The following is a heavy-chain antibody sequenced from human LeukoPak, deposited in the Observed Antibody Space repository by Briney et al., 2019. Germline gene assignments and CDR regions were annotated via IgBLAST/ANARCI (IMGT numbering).Heavy chain of an antibody. V-gene: IGHV5-51*01. J-gene: IGHJ4*02. CDR2: IYPRDSDT. D-gene: IGHD3-10*01. Sequence: GESLKISCKAAGYTFTHQWIGWVRQKSGSGLEWMGIIYPRDSDTRYSPSFQGHVSISADTSINTAYLEWSRLEASYTAIYYCARHSDVIGAIWGQGTLVTVSS. CDR3: ARHSDVIGAI. CDR1: GYTFTHQW.